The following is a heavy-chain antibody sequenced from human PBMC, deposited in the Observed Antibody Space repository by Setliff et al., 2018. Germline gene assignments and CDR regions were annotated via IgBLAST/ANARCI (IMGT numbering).Heavy chain of an antibody. V-gene: IGHV1-18*01. Sequence: ASVKVSCKASGYTFTNYGVSWVRQAPGQGLEWMGWISGFNGNTKYAQKVQGRVSMTTYTSTSTAYMELRSLRSDDTAVYYCAGHGDASFYYDILTGHSPPYYFDYWGQGTLVTVSS. CDR1: GYTFTNYG. D-gene: IGHD3-9*01. J-gene: IGHJ4*02. CDR2: ISGFNGNT. CDR3: AGHGDASFYYDILTGHSPPYYFDY.